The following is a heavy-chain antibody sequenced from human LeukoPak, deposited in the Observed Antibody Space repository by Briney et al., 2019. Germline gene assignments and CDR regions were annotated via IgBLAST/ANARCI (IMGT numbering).Heavy chain of an antibody. CDR3: ARGGAYDYGVLDA. J-gene: IGHJ5*02. V-gene: IGHV3-23*01. Sequence: GGSLRLSCEASGFAFSNHAMTWVRQAPGEGLQWVSTISDTGKTTFYRDSVRGRFTISRDISNNTLYLQMDGLRADDTAIYYCARGGAYDYGVLDAWGQGTLVTVSS. CDR1: GFAFSNHA. CDR2: ISDTGKTT. D-gene: IGHD4/OR15-4a*01.